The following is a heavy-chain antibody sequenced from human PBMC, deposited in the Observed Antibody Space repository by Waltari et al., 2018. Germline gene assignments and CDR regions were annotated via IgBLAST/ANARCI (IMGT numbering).Heavy chain of an antibody. CDR3: ATYIGASVGTAAFDV. CDR1: GDSITSNRHY. CDR2: VSHSGAT. J-gene: IGHJ3*01. Sequence: QLQLQESGPGLVKPSETLSLPCSVSGDSITSNRHYWGWLRQPPGQALAWIGTVSHSGATYSSPSLRSRVTISRDTSKNQLSLKLGSVTAADTAVYYCATYIGASVGTAAFDVWGQGTMVTVSS. D-gene: IGHD5-12*01. V-gene: IGHV4-39*01.